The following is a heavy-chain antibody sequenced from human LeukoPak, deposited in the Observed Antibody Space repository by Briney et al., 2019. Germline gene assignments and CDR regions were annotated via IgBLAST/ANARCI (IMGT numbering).Heavy chain of an antibody. CDR2: ITGSGGST. J-gene: IGHJ4*02. CDR1: GFTFSSYA. Sequence: PGGSLRLSCAASGFTFSSYAMSWVRQAPGKGLEWVSAITGSGGSTYYADSVKGRFTISRDNSKNTLYLQMNSLGAEDTAVYFCARRGPSVAGPYDYWGQGTLVTVSS. CDR3: ARRGPSVAGPYDY. D-gene: IGHD6-19*01. V-gene: IGHV3-23*01.